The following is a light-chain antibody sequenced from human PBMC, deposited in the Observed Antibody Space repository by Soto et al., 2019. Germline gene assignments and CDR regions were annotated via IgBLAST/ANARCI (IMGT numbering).Light chain of an antibody. CDR1: QSVSSN. J-gene: IGKJ5*01. V-gene: IGKV3-15*01. Sequence: EIVMTQSPGTQSVATGERATLSCRASQSVSSNLAWYQQKPGQAPRLLIYGASTRATGIPARFSGSGSGTEFTLTLSSLQSEDFAVYYCQQYNNWPPLTFGQGTRLEIK. CDR2: GAS. CDR3: QQYNNWPPLT.